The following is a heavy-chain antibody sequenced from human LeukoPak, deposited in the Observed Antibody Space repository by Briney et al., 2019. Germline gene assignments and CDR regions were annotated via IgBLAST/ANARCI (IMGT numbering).Heavy chain of an antibody. D-gene: IGHD3-10*01. CDR1: GFIFADYA. Sequence: GGSLRLSCTASGFIFADYAMNWFRQAPGKGLEWVGFIRSKDYGGTAEYAASVKGRFTISRDESKTIAYLQMNSLKTEDTAVYHCTRGQEGNYYYFGMDVWGQGTTVTVSS. CDR2: IRSKDYGGTA. V-gene: IGHV3-49*03. J-gene: IGHJ6*02. CDR3: TRGQEGNYYYFGMDV.